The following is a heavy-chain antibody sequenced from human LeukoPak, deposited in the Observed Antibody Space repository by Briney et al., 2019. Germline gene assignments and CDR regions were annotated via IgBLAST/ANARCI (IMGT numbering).Heavy chain of an antibody. J-gene: IGHJ4*02. CDR1: GGSFSGYY. V-gene: IGHV4-34*01. CDR3: ARDIRAYYYDSSAYERFDH. Sequence: TSETLSLTCAVYGGSFSGYYWSWIRQPPGKGLEWIGEINHSGSTNYNPSLKSRVTISVDTSKNQFSLKLSSVTAADTAVYYWARDIRAYYYDSSAYERFDHWGQGTLVTVSS. D-gene: IGHD3-22*01. CDR2: INHSGST.